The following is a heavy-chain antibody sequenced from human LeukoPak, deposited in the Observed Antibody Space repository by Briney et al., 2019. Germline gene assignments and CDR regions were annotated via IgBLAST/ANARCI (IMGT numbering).Heavy chain of an antibody. CDR3: TRGGPEGSGYSYGSHDY. J-gene: IGHJ4*02. CDR1: GFTVTGYY. D-gene: IGHD5-18*01. Sequence: GASVKVSCKASGFTVTGYYMHWVRQAPGQGLEWMGWISPNSGATNYAQKFQGRVTMTRDTSISTVYMELSRLRSDDTAVYYCTRGGPEGSGYSYGSHDYWGQGTLVTVSS. CDR2: ISPNSGAT. V-gene: IGHV1-2*02.